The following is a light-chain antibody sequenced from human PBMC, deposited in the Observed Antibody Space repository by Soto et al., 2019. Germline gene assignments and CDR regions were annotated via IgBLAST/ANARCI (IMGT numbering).Light chain of an antibody. V-gene: IGKV3-15*01. Sequence: DMVFTQSPPTLAMSPGGRGALSCVASQSGNQKLGWYQQKPGQAPRLLIYVASYRATGIPARFSGRGSGTEYTLPISNLQAEEFAVYYCQQFNTWPHTFGQGTKVDIK. CDR2: VAS. CDR3: QQFNTWPHT. CDR1: QSGNQK. J-gene: IGKJ2*01.